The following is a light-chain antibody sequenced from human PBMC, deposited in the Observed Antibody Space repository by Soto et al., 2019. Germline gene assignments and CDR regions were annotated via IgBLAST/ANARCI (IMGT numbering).Light chain of an antibody. J-gene: IGLJ2*01. V-gene: IGLV2-14*01. CDR3: SSYRSSSSPVV. CDR2: DVG. CDR1: SSDIGDYDY. Sequence: QSVLTQPAAVSGSPGQAITISCTGTSSDIGDYDYVSWYQQHPGKAPKLIIYDVGNRPSGVSDRFSGSKSGNTASLTISGLQAEDEADYYCSSYRSSSSPVVFGGGTKVTVL.